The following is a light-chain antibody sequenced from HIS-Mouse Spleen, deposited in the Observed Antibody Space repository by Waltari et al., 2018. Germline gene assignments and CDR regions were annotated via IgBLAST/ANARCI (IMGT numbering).Light chain of an antibody. CDR1: ALPKKY. V-gene: IGLV3-10*01. Sequence: SYELTQPPSVSVSPGQTARITCSGDALPKKYAYCYQQKSGQAPVLVIYEDSKRPPGIPERFSGSSSGTMATLTISGAQVEDEADYYCYSTDSSGNHRVFGGGTKLTVL. CDR2: EDS. J-gene: IGLJ2*01. CDR3: YSTDSSGNHRV.